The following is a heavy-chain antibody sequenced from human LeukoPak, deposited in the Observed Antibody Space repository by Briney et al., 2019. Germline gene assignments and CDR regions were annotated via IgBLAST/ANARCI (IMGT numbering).Heavy chain of an antibody. CDR1: GFTFSSHA. V-gene: IGHV3-30-3*01. CDR3: ARSDRIFGVVSSLDY. Sequence: GGSLRLSCTPSGFTFSSHAMHWVRQAPGKGLEWVAVISYDGSNKYYADSVKGRFTISRDNSKNTLYLQMNSLRAEDTAVYYCARSDRIFGVVSSLDYWGQGTLVTVSS. D-gene: IGHD3-3*01. CDR2: ISYDGSNK. J-gene: IGHJ4*02.